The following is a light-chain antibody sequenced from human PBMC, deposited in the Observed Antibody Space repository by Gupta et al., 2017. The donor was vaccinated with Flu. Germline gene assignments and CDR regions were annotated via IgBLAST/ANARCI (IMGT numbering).Light chain of an antibody. Sequence: IVLTQSPGTLSLSPGERATLSCRASQTINNNYLAWYQQKPGQAPRLLIYAASSRAAGIPDSFSGSGSGTDFTLTITRLEPEDFVVYYCQQYGTSSLYSFGQGTKLEIK. CDR3: QQYGTSSLYS. CDR2: AAS. CDR1: QTINNNY. J-gene: IGKJ2*03. V-gene: IGKV3-20*01.